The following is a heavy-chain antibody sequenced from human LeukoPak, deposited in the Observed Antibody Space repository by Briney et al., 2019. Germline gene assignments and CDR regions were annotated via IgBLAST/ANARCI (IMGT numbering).Heavy chain of an antibody. CDR2: VHSSGDI. D-gene: IGHD3-16*01. J-gene: IGHJ4*02. CDR3: ARGASPKDAVFFDY. Sequence: SQTLSLTCSVSGVSITSGSYYWGWIRQAAGKGLEWIGRVHSSGDIYHNAAFRSRAAVSGDASKNQFSLQLNSVTAADTAVYYCARGASPKDAVFFDYWGQGALITVSS. V-gene: IGHV4-61*02. CDR1: GVSITSGSYY.